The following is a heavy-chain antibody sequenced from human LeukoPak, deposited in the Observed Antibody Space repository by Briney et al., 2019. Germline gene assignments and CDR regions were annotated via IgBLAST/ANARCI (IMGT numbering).Heavy chain of an antibody. CDR1: GYTFTGYY. CDR2: ISAYNGDT. D-gene: IGHD6-13*01. Sequence: ASVKVSCTASGYTFTGYYMQWVRQAPGQGLEWMGWISAYNGDTHSAERFQGRVTLTTDTSTSTAYMELRSLRSDDTAVYYCARKQTSLPLDFWGQGTLVIVSS. CDR3: ARKQTSLPLDF. V-gene: IGHV1-18*04. J-gene: IGHJ4*02.